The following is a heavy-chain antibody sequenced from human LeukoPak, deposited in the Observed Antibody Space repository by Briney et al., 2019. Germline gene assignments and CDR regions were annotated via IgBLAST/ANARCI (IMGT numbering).Heavy chain of an antibody. V-gene: IGHV4-59*08. J-gene: IGHJ4*02. CDR1: GGSISSYY. CDR3: VRLDAAAGRYLQFYY. Sequence: PSETLSLTCTVSGGSISSYYWRWIRQSPEKGLEWSGYIHDSGSTNYNPSRKSRVTISVDTSKNQLSLKLSSVTAADTAVYYCVRLDAAAGRYLQFYYWGQGTLVTVSS. D-gene: IGHD5-24*01. CDR2: IHDSGST.